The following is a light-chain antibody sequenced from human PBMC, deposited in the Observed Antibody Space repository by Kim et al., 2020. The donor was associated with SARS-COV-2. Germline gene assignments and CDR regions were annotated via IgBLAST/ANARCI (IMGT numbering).Light chain of an antibody. Sequence: SSELPQDPAVSVALGQTVKITCQGDSLRRYYASWYQQKPGQAPVLVIYGRNTRPSGIPDRLSGSTSGNTASLIITGAQAEDEADFYCQSRDSGGNVLFGGGTQLTVL. J-gene: IGLJ2*01. CDR1: SLRRYY. CDR2: GRN. CDR3: QSRDSGGNVL. V-gene: IGLV3-19*01.